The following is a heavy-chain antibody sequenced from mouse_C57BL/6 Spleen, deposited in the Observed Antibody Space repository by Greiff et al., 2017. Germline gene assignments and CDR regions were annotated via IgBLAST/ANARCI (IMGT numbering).Heavy chain of an antibody. CDR2: IYPRSGNT. V-gene: IGHV1-81*01. J-gene: IGHJ4*01. CDR3: ARGDNYDAMDY. D-gene: IGHD1-3*01. Sequence: QVHVKQSGAELARPGASVKLSCKASGYTFTSYGISWVKQRTGQCLEWIGEIYPRSGNTYYNEKFKGKATLTADKSSSTAYMELRSLTSEDSAVYFCARGDNYDAMDYWGKGTSVTVSS. CDR1: GYTFTSYG.